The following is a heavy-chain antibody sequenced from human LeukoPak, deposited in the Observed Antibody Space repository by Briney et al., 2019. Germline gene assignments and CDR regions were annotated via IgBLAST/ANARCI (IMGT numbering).Heavy chain of an antibody. D-gene: IGHD4-17*01. CDR2: IYHSGST. CDR1: GGSISSSNW. V-gene: IGHV4-4*02. Sequence: SGTLSLTCAVSGGSISSSNWWSWVRQPPGKGLEWIGEIYHSGSTNYNPSLKSRVTMSADTSKKQFSLKLRSVTAADTAVYYCAREGIYGDYRHWGQGTLVTVSS. J-gene: IGHJ4*02. CDR3: AREGIYGDYRH.